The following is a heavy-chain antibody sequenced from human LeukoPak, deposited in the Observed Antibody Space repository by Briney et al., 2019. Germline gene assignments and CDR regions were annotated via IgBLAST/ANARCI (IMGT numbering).Heavy chain of an antibody. Sequence: PGGSLRLSCAASGFSFSSSSMNWVRQAPGKGLEWASYISSGSSTIYYADSVKGRFTISRDNAKNSLYLQMNSLRAEDTAVYYCAREVSMDVWGQGTTVTVSS. CDR3: AREVSMDV. J-gene: IGHJ6*02. V-gene: IGHV3-48*01. CDR2: ISSGSSTI. CDR1: GFSFSSSS.